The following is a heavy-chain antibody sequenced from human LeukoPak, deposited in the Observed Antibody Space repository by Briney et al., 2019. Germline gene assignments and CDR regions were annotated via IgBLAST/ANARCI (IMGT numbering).Heavy chain of an antibody. J-gene: IGHJ3*01. D-gene: IGHD3-16*01. Sequence: GGSLRLSCAASTFTVSGDYMSWVRQAPGKGLEWVSLIYSGGATYYADSVKGRFTISRDNANNSLFLQMKSLRVEDTAVYCARDLDVFVGWHHDAFDVWGQGTMVTVSS. V-gene: IGHV3-53*01. CDR3: ARDLDVFVGWHHDAFDV. CDR1: TFTVSGDY. CDR2: IYSGGAT.